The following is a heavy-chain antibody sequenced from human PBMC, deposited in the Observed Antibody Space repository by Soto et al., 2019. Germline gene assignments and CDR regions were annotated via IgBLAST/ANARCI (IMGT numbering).Heavy chain of an antibody. Sequence: GASVKVSCKASGYTFTSYGISWVRQAPGQGLEWMGWISAYNGNTNYAQKLQGRVTMTTDTSTSTAHMELRSLRSDDTAVYYCARAGVYCSSTSCYPHWFDPWGQGTLVTVSS. V-gene: IGHV1-18*01. CDR1: GYTFTSYG. CDR3: ARAGVYCSSTSCYPHWFDP. CDR2: ISAYNGNT. J-gene: IGHJ5*02. D-gene: IGHD2-2*01.